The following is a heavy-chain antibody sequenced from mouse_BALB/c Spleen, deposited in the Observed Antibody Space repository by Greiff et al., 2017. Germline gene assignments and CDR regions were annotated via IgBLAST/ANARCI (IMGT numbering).Heavy chain of an antibody. Sequence: VQVVESGPGLVAPSQSLSITCTVSGFSLTGYGVNWVRQPPGKGLEWLGMIWGDGSTDYNSALKSRLSISKDNSKSQVFLKMNSLQTDDTARYYCARDLYGYDGSMDYWGQGTSVTVSS. CDR3: ARDLYGYDGSMDY. D-gene: IGHD2-2*01. CDR2: IWGDGST. CDR1: GFSLTGYG. J-gene: IGHJ4*01. V-gene: IGHV2-6-7*01.